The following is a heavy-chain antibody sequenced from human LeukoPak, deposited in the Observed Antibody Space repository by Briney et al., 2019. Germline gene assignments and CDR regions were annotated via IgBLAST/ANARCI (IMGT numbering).Heavy chain of an antibody. V-gene: IGHV3-64D*06. D-gene: IGHD5-12*01. Sequence: GGSLRLSCSASGFIFSTYTMYWVRQAPGKGLEYVSVINGDGRTTYYIDSVKGRFTISRDNSKNTLYLQMSSLRADDTAVYYCVGDQVDDTGYLRWGQGARVTVSA. CDR2: INGDGRTT. CDR3: VGDQVDDTGYLR. J-gene: IGHJ4*02. CDR1: GFIFSTYT.